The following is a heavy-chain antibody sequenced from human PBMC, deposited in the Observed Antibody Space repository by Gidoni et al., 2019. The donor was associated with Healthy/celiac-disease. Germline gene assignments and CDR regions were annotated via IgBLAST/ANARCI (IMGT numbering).Heavy chain of an antibody. V-gene: IGHV4-4*02. D-gene: IGHD6-13*01. Sequence: QVQLQESAPGLVKPSGTLSLTCAVSGGSISSSNWWSWVRQPPGKGLEWIGEIYHSGSTNYNPSLKRRVTISVDKSKNQFSLKLSSVTAADTAVYYCARDGPTAAGTNWFDPWGQGTLVTVSS. J-gene: IGHJ5*02. CDR1: GGSISSSNW. CDR2: IYHSGST. CDR3: ARDGPTAAGTNWFDP.